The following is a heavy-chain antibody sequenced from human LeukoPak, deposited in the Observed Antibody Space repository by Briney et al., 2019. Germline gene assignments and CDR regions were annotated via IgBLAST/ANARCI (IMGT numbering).Heavy chain of an antibody. D-gene: IGHD6-19*01. CDR1: GFTFSSYW. CDR3: ARGYSSGWSTYFYY. Sequence: PGGSLRLSCAASGFTFSSYWMSWVRQAPGKGMEWVANIKQDGSEKYYVDSVKGRFTISRDNAKNSLYLQMNSLRAEDTAVYYCARGYSSGWSTYFYYWGQGALVTVSS. CDR2: IKQDGSEK. J-gene: IGHJ4*02. V-gene: IGHV3-7*01.